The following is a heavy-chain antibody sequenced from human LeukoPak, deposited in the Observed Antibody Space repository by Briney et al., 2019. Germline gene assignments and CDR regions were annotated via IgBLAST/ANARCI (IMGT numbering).Heavy chain of an antibody. CDR2: IKSKTDGGTT. D-gene: IGHD4-11*01. CDR3: ARDRYSGPNGYYFDY. CDR1: GFTFSNAW. J-gene: IGHJ4*02. V-gene: IGHV3-15*01. Sequence: GGSLRLSCAASGFTFSNAWMSWVRQAPGKGLEWVGRIKSKTDGGTTDYAAPVKGRFTISRDDSKNTLYLQMNSLKTEDTAVYYCARDRYSGPNGYYFDYWGQGTLVTVSS.